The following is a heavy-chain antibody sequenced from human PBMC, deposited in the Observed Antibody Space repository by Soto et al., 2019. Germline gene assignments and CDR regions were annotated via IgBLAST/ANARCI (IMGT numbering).Heavy chain of an antibody. Sequence: SETLSLTCTVSGASVSSGNYYWSWIRQPPGKGLECIGYISYSGSTNYNPSLKSRVTISIDTSKNQFSLKLSSVTAADTAGYYCARGSGSYYAYWGQGTLVTVSS. CDR3: ARGSGSYYAY. CDR2: ISYSGST. J-gene: IGHJ4*02. CDR1: GASVSSGNYY. D-gene: IGHD1-26*01. V-gene: IGHV4-61*01.